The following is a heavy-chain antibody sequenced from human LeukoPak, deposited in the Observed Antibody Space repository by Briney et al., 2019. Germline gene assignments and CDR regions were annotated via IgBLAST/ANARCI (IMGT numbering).Heavy chain of an antibody. CDR2: IRRDGRSK. D-gene: IGHD4-17*01. CDR1: GFTFTDFG. V-gene: IGHV3-30*02. CDR3: AKDRDDYGDDC. J-gene: IGHJ4*02. Sequence: GGSLRLSCAASGFTFTDFGMHWVRQAPGKGLGWVSHIRRDGRSKFYAESVKGRFTISRDNSKNTLYLQMNSLIAEDTAVYYCAKDRDDYGDDCWGQGILVTVST.